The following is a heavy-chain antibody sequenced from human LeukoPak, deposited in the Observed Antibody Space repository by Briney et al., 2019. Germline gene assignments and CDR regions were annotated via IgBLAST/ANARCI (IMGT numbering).Heavy chain of an antibody. D-gene: IGHD6-6*01. J-gene: IGHJ5*02. CDR3: ARTGGLYSSSSKNWFDP. CDR1: GGSFSGYY. CDR2: INHSGST. Sequence: SETLSLTCAVYGGSFSGYYWSWIRQPPGKGLEWIGEINHSGSTNYNPSLKSRVTISVDTSKNQFSLKLSSVTAADTAVYYCARTGGLYSSSSKNWFDPWGQGTLVTVSS. V-gene: IGHV4-34*01.